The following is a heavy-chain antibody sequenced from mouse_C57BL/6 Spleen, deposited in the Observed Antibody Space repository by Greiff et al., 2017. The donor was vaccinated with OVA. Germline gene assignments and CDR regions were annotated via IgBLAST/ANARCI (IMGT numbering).Heavy chain of an antibody. CDR2: IYPGDGDT. V-gene: IGHV1-82*01. D-gene: IGHD2-2*01. J-gene: IGHJ4*01. CDR3: AREGGSYGYDDYYAMDY. CDR1: GYAFSSSW. Sequence: QVQLQQSGPELVKPGASVKISCKASGYAFSSSWMNWVKQRPGKGLEWIGRIYPGDGDTNYNGKFKGKATLTADKSSRPAYQQLSLLTSEDSAVYFCAREGGSYGYDDYYAMDYWGQGTSVTVSS.